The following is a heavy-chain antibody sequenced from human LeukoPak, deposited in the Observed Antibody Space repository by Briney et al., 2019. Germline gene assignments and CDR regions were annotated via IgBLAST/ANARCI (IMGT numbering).Heavy chain of an antibody. J-gene: IGHJ4*02. CDR2: SANKGNSYTT. Sequence: GGSLRLSCVASGFTFSDHYMNWVRQAPGKGLEWVGLSANKGNSYTTEYAASVKGRFTISRDNAKNSLYLQMNSLRAEDTAVYYCARGRDRPYWGQGTLVTVSS. V-gene: IGHV3-72*01. CDR1: GFTFSDHY. CDR3: ARGRDRPY.